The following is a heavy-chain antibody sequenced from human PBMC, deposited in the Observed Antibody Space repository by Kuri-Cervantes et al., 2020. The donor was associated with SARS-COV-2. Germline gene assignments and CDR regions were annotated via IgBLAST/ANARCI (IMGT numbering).Heavy chain of an antibody. CDR1: GGTFSSYA. CDR2: IIPIFGTA. J-gene: IGHJ4*02. Sequence: SVKVSCKASGGTFSSYAISWVRQAPGQGLEWTGGIIPIFGTANYAQKFQGRVTITADKSTSTAYMELSSLRSEDTAVYYCATVWAYCGGDCYSFDYWGQGTLVTVSS. CDR3: ATVWAYCGGDCYSFDY. D-gene: IGHD2-21*01. V-gene: IGHV1-69*06.